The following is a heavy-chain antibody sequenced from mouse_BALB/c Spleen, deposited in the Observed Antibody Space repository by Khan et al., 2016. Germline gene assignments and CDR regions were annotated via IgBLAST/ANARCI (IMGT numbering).Heavy chain of an antibody. J-gene: IGHJ4*01. CDR2: ISSGSTTI. V-gene: IGHV5-17*02. CDR3: ARIGLGRNYAMDY. Sequence: EVELVESGGGLVQPGGSRKLSCAASGFTFSTFGMHWVRQAPEKGLEWVAFISSGSTTIYYAATVKGRFTISRDNPKNSLFLQMTSLRSEDTAMYYCARIGLGRNYAMDYWGQGTSVTVSS. CDR1: GFTFSTFG. D-gene: IGHD4-1*01.